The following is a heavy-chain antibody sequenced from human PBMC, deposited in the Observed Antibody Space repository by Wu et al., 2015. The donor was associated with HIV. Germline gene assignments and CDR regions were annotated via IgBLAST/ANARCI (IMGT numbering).Heavy chain of an antibody. Sequence: QVQLQESGPGLVKPSETLSLTCTVSGYSISSGYYWGWIRQPPGKGLEWIGSIYHSGSTYYNPSLKSRVTISVDTSKNQFSLKLSSVTAADTAVYYCARILAYSKTPDYWGQGTLVTVSS. V-gene: IGHV4-38-2*02. CDR1: GYSISSGYY. D-gene: IGHD4-11*01. CDR2: IYHSGST. J-gene: IGHJ4*02. CDR3: ARILAYSKTPDY.